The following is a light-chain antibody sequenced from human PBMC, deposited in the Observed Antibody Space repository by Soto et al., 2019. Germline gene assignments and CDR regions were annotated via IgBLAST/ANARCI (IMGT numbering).Light chain of an antibody. CDR2: DAS. CDR3: LQYNSSPWT. V-gene: IGKV1-5*01. Sequence: DIQMTQSPSILSASVGDRVTITCRSSQTITNWLAWYQQKPGKAPRLLIYDASSLESWVPSRFSGSGSGTDFTLAISSLQPEDSATYYCLQYNSSPWTFGQGTKVDI. J-gene: IGKJ1*01. CDR1: QTITNW.